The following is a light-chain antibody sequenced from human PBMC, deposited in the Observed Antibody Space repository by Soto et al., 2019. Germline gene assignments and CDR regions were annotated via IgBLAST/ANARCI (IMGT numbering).Light chain of an antibody. Sequence: DIVMTQSPLSLPVTPGEPASMSCRSRQSLVHTNGYSSLDWYLQKPGQSPQLLIYMGTNRASGVPCRFSGRGSGTDFTLKISRLEAEDVGVYYGMESLHAPFTFSPGTKVDRK. CDR3: MESLHAPFT. CDR1: QSLVHTNGYSS. J-gene: IGKJ3*01. V-gene: IGKV2-28*01. CDR2: MGT.